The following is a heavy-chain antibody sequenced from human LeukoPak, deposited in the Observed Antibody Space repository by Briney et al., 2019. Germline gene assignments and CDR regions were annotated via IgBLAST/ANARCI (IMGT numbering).Heavy chain of an antibody. V-gene: IGHV4-34*01. CDR3: ARAATATDAFDI. CDR1: GGSFSGYY. CDR2: IYYSGST. D-gene: IGHD6-13*01. Sequence: SETLSLTCAVYGGSFSGYYWGWIRQPPGKGLEWIGSIYYSGSTYYNPSLKSRVTISVDTSKNQFSLKLSSVTAADTAVYYCARAATATDAFDIWGQGTMVTVSS. J-gene: IGHJ3*02.